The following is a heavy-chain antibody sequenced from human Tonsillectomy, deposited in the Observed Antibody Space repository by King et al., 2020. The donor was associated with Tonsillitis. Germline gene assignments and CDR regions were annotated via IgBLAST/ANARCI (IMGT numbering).Heavy chain of an antibody. J-gene: IGHJ4*02. V-gene: IGHV3-30-3*01. CDR2: ISNDGTYQ. CDR1: GFTFSSYA. Sequence: VQLVESGGGVVQPGRSLRLSCAASGFTFSSYAMHWVRQAPGKGLEWVALISNDGTYQYYADSMQGRFTISRDNSKNTLFLQLHSLRADDTALYYCARQREIYGSGSFALGYWGQGTLVTVSS. D-gene: IGHD3-10*01. CDR3: ARQREIYGSGSFALGY.